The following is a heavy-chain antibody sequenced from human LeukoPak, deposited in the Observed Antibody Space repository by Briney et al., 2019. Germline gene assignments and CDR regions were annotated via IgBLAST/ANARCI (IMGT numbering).Heavy chain of an antibody. CDR2: IYYSGST. V-gene: IGHV4-59*12. Sequence: PSETLSLTCTVSGGSISSYYWSWIRQPPGKGLEWIGYIYYSGSTNYNPSLKSRVTISVDTSKNQFSLKLSSVTAADTAVYYCARDHGPYYYGSGSYYPPGYYYYYMDVWGKGTTVTISS. D-gene: IGHD3-10*01. CDR1: GGSISSYY. CDR3: ARDHGPYYYGSGSYYPPGYYYYYMDV. J-gene: IGHJ6*03.